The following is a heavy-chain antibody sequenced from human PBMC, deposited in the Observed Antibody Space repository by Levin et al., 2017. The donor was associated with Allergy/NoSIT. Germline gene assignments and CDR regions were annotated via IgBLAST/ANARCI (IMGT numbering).Heavy chain of an antibody. CDR1: GILFSSYD. D-gene: IGHD3-22*01. V-gene: IGHV3-21*01. CDR3: ASWAMYHYDRSAFDYFYYAMDV. J-gene: IGHJ6*02. CDR2: ISAGGNYI. Sequence: SCAASGILFSSYDMNWVRQAPGKGLEWVSSISAGGNYIYFADPVKGRFTILRDNAKNSLFLQMNSLIAEATAVYYCASWAMYHYDRSAFDYFYYAMDVWGQGTTVTVSS.